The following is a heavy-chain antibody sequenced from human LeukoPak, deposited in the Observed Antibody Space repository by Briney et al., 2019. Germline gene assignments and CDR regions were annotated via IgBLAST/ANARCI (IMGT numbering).Heavy chain of an antibody. CDR3: ARDGAGGYGDFDY. J-gene: IGHJ4*02. Sequence: PGGSLRLSCAASGFTFSSYSMNWVRQAPGKGLEWVSSISSSSSYIYYADSVKGRFTISRDNAKNSLYLQMNSLRAEDTAVYYCARDGAGGYGDFDYWGQGTLVTVSS. V-gene: IGHV3-21*01. D-gene: IGHD5-12*01. CDR2: ISSSSSYI. CDR1: GFTFSSYS.